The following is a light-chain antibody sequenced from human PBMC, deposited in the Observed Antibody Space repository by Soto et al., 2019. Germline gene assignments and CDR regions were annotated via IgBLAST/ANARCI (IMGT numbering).Light chain of an antibody. Sequence: QTVVTQPPSVSGAPGQRVTISCTGSSSNIGAGYGVHWYQQLPGTAPKLLIYANSNRPSGVPDRFSGSKSGTSASLAITGLQAEDEADYYCQSYDSSLSVVVFGGGTKVTVL. CDR1: SSNIGAGYG. CDR3: QSYDSSLSVVV. V-gene: IGLV1-40*01. CDR2: ANS. J-gene: IGLJ2*01.